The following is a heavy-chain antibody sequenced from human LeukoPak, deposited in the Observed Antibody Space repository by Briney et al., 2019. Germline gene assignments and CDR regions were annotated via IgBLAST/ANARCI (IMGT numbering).Heavy chain of an antibody. D-gene: IGHD2-21*01. CDR2: IKQDGSET. V-gene: IGHV3-7*01. CDR3: ARDQGIMFFDN. J-gene: IGHJ4*02. CDR1: GFTFSNYW. Sequence: GGSLGLSCAASGFTFSNYWMSWVRQAPGKGLEYVANIKQDGSETYYVDSVKGRFTISRDNAKSSLYLQMNSLRVEDTAVYYCARDQGIMFFDNWGQGTLVTVSS.